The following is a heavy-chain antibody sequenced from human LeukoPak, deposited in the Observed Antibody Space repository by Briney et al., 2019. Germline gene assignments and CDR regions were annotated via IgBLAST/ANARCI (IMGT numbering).Heavy chain of an antibody. D-gene: IGHD6-19*01. CDR2: ISYDGSNE. V-gene: IGHV3-30-3*01. J-gene: IGHJ4*02. Sequence: GGSLRLSCAASGFTFSRYAMHWVRQAPGKGLEWVAVISYDGSNEYYADSVKGRFTISRDNSKNTLYLQMNSLKAEDTAMYYCVKEYSSGCPDYWGQGTLVTVSS. CDR1: GFTFSRYA. CDR3: VKEYSSGCPDY.